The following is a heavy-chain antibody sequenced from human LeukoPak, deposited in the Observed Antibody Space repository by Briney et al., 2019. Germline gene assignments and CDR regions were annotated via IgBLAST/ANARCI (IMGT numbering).Heavy chain of an antibody. CDR3: ATWYYYDSSDYYLADY. J-gene: IGHJ4*02. Sequence: GGSLRLSCAASGFTFSIYWMTWVRQAPGKGLEWVANIKTDGSQIYYVDSVKGRFTISRDNAKNSLYLQMSSLRSEDTAVYYCATWYYYDSSDYYLADYWGQGTLVTVSS. D-gene: IGHD3-22*01. CDR2: IKTDGSQI. V-gene: IGHV3-7*03. CDR1: GFTFSIYW.